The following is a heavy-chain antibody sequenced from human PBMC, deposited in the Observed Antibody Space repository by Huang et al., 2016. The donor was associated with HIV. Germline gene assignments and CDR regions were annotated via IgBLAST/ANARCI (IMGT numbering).Heavy chain of an antibody. J-gene: IGHJ6*03. CDR2: IYKKGST. CDR1: GGSIRSSDYH. D-gene: IGHD3-10*01. CDR3: ARHREGPVAYYSGWGSHLNYMDV. V-gene: IGHV4-39*01. Sequence: QLLLQESGPGLVKPSEALALTCAVSGGSIRSSDYHWGWIRQPPGRGLGWIGRIYKKGSTHYSPSLKSRVTIAVDTSKNLFFLNLTSMTAADTAVYYCARHREGPVAYYSGWGSHLNYMDVWGRGRTVVVSS.